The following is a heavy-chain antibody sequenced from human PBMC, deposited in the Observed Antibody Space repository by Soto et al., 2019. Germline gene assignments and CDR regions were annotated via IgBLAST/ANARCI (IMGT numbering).Heavy chain of an antibody. CDR2: ISYDGSNK. V-gene: IGHV3-30-3*01. J-gene: IGHJ4*02. CDR1: GFTFSSYA. Sequence: GGSLRLSCAASGFTFSSYAMHWVRQAPGRGLEWVAVISYDGSNKYYADSVKGRFTISRDNSKNTLYLQMNSLRAEDTAVYYCARWGIAVAGTQHFDYWGQGTLVTVSS. CDR3: ARWGIAVAGTQHFDY. D-gene: IGHD6-19*01.